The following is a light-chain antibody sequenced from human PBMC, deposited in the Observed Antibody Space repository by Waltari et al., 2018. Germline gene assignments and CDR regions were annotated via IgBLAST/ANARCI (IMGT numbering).Light chain of an antibody. J-gene: IGKJ2*02. CDR1: QRISSW. V-gene: IGKV1-5*03. CDR3: QQYNDYPWT. CDR2: KAS. Sequence: DIQMTQSPSTLPASVGDRVTITCRASQRISSWLAWYQQKPGKAPKLLIYKASTLESGVPSRFSGSGSGTEFTLTISSLQPDDFATYYCQQYNDYPWTFGQGTRLEIK.